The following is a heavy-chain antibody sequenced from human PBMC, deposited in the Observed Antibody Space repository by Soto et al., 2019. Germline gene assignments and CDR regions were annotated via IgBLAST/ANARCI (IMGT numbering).Heavy chain of an antibody. D-gene: IGHD3-3*01. CDR2: VYSGGNT. V-gene: IGHV4-4*07. CDR1: GVSISGHF. J-gene: IGHJ4*02. Sequence: XETLSLTCSVSGVSISGHFWSCIRHPAGKRLEWIGRVYSGGNTIYNPSLKSRVTISIDTSKHQFSLDLTSVTAADTAVYYCARDNVWSGFYSFFDNWGQGTLVSVSS. CDR3: ARDNVWSGFYSFFDN.